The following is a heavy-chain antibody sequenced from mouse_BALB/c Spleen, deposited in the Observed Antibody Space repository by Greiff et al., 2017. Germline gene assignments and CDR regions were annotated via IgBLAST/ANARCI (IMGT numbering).Heavy chain of an antibody. CDR1: GYTFTDYY. CDR3: ARTPLNYYAMDY. V-gene: IGHV1-77*01. CDR2: IYPGSGNT. Sequence: VQLQESGAELARPGASVKLSCKASGYTFTDYYINWVKQRTGQGLEWIGEIYPGSGNTYYNEKFKGKATLTADKSSSTAYMQLSSLTSEDSAVYFCARTPLNYYAMDYWGQGTSVTVSS. J-gene: IGHJ4*01.